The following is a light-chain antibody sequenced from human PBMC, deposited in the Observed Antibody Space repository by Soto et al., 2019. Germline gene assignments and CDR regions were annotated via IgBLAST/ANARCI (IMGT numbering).Light chain of an antibody. CDR2: DAS. Sequence: DIPMTQSPSTLSASVGDTVTITCRASQSISTWLAWYQHKPGEASRLLIFDASNLESGVPSRFSGSGSGTDFTLTISSLQPDDFATYYCLQYNGNSGTFGQGTKV. V-gene: IGKV1-5*01. CDR3: LQYNGNSGT. CDR1: QSISTW. J-gene: IGKJ1*01.